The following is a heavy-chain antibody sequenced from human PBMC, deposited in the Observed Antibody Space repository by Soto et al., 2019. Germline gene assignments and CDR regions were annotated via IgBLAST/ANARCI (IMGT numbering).Heavy chain of an antibody. D-gene: IGHD6-13*01. V-gene: IGHV3-53*01. Sequence: GGSLRLSCAASGFNVSSTYMSWVRQTPGKGLERVSVIYTGGNTIYADSVKGRFTISRDNSKNTLYLQMNSLTAADTAVYYCAKELRIPVSGTYLYYGMDVWGQGTTVTVSS. CDR3: AKELRIPVSGTYLYYGMDV. CDR1: GFNVSSTY. J-gene: IGHJ6*02. CDR2: IYTGGNT.